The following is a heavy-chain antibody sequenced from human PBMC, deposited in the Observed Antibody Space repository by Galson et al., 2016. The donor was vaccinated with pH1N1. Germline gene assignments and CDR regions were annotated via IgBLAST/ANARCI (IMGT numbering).Heavy chain of an antibody. CDR2: IKQDGSEI. CDR1: GFSSSDYW. D-gene: IGHD6-13*01. CDR3: VRAIGGAASY. J-gene: IGHJ4*02. Sequence: SLRLSCAASGFSSSDYWIGWVRQAPGKGLEWVANIKQDGSEIYYVDSVKGRCTISRDNAKNSVSLQMNSLRVEDTGVYYCVRAIGGAASYWGQGTLVTVSS. V-gene: IGHV3-7*01.